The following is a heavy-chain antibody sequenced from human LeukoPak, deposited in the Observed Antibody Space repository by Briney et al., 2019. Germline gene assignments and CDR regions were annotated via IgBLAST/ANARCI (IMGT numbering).Heavy chain of an antibody. D-gene: IGHD3-22*01. CDR1: GFTFSSYE. J-gene: IGHJ5*02. CDR3: AREDSSGFPFAS. CDR2: ISRSGGTI. V-gene: IGHV3-48*03. Sequence: PGGSLSLSCAGSGFTFSSYEMNWVRQAPGKGLQGVSYISRSGGTIYYADSVKGRFTISRDNAKNSLYLQMNSLRAEDTAVYYCAREDSSGFPFASWGQGTLVTVSS.